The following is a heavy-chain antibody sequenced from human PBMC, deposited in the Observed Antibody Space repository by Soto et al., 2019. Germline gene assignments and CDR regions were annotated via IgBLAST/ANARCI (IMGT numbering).Heavy chain of an antibody. CDR1: GYTFTSYG. J-gene: IGHJ5*02. Sequence: QVQLVQSGAEVKKPGASVKVSCKASGYTFTSYGINWRRQGPRQGLEWVGWVSAYNGNTNYAQKLQGRVSLTTEATTTTASLKLRSLRSDDTAVYYCAGSSGSAYWFDPWGQGTLVTVSS. CDR3: AGSSGSAYWFDP. CDR2: VSAYNGNT. D-gene: IGHD6-6*01. V-gene: IGHV1-18*01.